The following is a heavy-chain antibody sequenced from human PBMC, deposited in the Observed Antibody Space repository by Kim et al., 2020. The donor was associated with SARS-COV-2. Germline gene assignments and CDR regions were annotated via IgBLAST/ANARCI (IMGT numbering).Heavy chain of an antibody. CDR2: SGGT. J-gene: IGHJ4*02. CDR3: ARGQLWLDY. D-gene: IGHD5-18*01. Sequence: SGGTNYDPSLKRRVTISVDASKNQCSLKMSTVTSADTAVYYCARGQLWLDYWGQGTLVTVSS. V-gene: IGHV4-59*09.